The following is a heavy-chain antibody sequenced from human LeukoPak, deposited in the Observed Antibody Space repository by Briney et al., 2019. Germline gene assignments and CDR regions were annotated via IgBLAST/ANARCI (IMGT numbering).Heavy chain of an antibody. V-gene: IGHV1-69*01. CDR2: IIPIVGTA. CDR1: GGTLSSYA. CDR3: AKEMRFGELYYYYYGMDV. D-gene: IGHD3-10*01. Sequence: SLNLSCTASGGTLSSYAISWVRQAPGQGLEWVGGIIPIVGTANYAQKFQGRVTITADESTSTAYMELSSMRSEDTAVYYCAKEMRFGELYYYYYGMDVWGKGTTVTVSS. J-gene: IGHJ6*04.